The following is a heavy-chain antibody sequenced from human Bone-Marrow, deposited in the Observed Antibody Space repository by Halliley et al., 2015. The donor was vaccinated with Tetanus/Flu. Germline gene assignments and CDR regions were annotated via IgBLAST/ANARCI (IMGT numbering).Heavy chain of an antibody. CDR1: GDSITTNYW. CDR2: VYHSGST. J-gene: IGHJ4*02. V-gene: IGHV4-4*01. D-gene: IGHD5-18*01. Sequence: TLSLTCTVSGDSITTNYWWSWVRQPPGKGLEWIGEVYHSGSTNYSPSLKSRVTISIDKSKNQLSLKLTSVTAADTAVYFCARGYGPLDHWGQGTLVTVSS. CDR3: ARGYGPLDH.